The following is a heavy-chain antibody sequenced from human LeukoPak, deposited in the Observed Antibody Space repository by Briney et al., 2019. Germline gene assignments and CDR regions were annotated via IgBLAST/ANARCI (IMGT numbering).Heavy chain of an antibody. Sequence: SETLSLTCTVSGGSISSGGDDWSWIRQPPGKGLEWMGWIYHTGSTYHHPSLKSRVSISVDRSKNQFSLQLSSVTAAATAVYYCARWVRGYCSSTSCFTFDYWGQGTLVTVSS. CDR3: ARWVRGYCSSTSCFTFDY. CDR1: GGSISSGGDD. J-gene: IGHJ4*02. V-gene: IGHV4-30-2*01. D-gene: IGHD2-2*02. CDR2: IYHTGST.